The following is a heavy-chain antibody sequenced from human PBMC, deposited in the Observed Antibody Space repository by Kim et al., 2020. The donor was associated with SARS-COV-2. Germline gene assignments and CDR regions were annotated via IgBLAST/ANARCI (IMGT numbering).Heavy chain of an antibody. CDR3: ARGVGGDYGFDY. D-gene: IGHD4-17*01. V-gene: IGHV4-34*01. CDR2: INHSGST. Sequence: SETLSLTCAVYGGSFSGYYWSWIRQPPGKGLEWIGEINHSGSTNYNPSLKSRVTISVDTSKNQFSLKLSSVTAADTAVYYCARGVGGDYGFDYWGQGTLV. CDR1: GGSFSGYY. J-gene: IGHJ4*02.